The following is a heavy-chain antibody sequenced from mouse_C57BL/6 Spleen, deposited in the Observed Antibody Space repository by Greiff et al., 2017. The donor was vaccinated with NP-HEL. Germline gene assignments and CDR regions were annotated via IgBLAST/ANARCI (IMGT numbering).Heavy chain of an antibody. Sequence: EVQVVESGGGLVKPGGSLKLSCAASGFTFSSYAMSWVRQTPEKRLEWVATISDGGSYTYCPDNVKGRFTISRDNAKNNLYLQMSHLKSEDTAMYYCARERLRWFAYWGQGTLVTVSA. J-gene: IGHJ3*01. CDR3: ARERLRWFAY. D-gene: IGHD2-4*01. V-gene: IGHV5-4*01. CDR2: ISDGGSYT. CDR1: GFTFSSYA.